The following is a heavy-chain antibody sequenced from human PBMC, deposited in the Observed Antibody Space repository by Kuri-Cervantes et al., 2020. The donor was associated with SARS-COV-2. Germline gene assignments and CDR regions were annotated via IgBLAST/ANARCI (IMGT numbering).Heavy chain of an antibody. D-gene: IGHD3-22*01. CDR1: GYTFTGYY. CDR2: INPNSGGT. CDR3: ARRWYYGGSGYPDF. J-gene: IGHJ4*02. Sequence: ASVKVSCKASGYTFTGYYMHWVRQAPGQGLEWMGWINPNSGGTNCAQKFQGWVTMTRDTSISTVYMELSRLRSDDTAVYYCARRWYYGGSGYPDFWGQGTLVIVSS. V-gene: IGHV1-2*04.